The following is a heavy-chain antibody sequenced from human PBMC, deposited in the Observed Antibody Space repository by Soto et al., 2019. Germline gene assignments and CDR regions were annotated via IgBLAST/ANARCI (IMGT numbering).Heavy chain of an antibody. CDR1: GGTFSSYA. CDR2: IIPIFGTA. V-gene: IGHV1-69*01. CDR3: ARETYDILTGKRYYFDY. Sequence: QVQLVQSGAEVKKPGSSVKVSCKASGGTFSSYAISWVRQAPGQGLEWMGGIIPIFGTANYAQKFQGRVTITADESTSTAYMELSRLRSEDTAVYYCARETYDILTGKRYYFDYWGQGTLVTVSS. D-gene: IGHD3-9*01. J-gene: IGHJ4*02.